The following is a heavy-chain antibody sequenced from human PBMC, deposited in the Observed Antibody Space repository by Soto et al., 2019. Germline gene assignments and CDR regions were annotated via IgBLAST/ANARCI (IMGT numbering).Heavy chain of an antibody. D-gene: IGHD3-22*01. CDR1: GGSISSGDYY. J-gene: IGHJ4*02. CDR2: IYYSGST. Sequence: SETLSLTCTVSGGSISSGDYYWSWIRQPPGKGLEWIGYIYYSGSTYYNPSLKSRVTISVDTSKNQFSLKLSSVTAADTAVYYCARGSYYYDSSGYYHYXGQGTLVTVSS. CDR3: ARGSYYYDSSGYYHY. V-gene: IGHV4-30-4*01.